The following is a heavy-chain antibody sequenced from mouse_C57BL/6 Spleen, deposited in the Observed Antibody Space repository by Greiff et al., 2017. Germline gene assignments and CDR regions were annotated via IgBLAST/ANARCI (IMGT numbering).Heavy chain of an antibody. CDR2: IDPSDSYT. J-gene: IGHJ1*03. Sequence: VKLQQPGAELVKPGASVKLSCKASGYTFTSYWMQWVKQRPGQGLEWIGEIDPSDSYTNYNQKFKGKATLTVDTSSSTAYMQLSSLTSEDSAVYYCARGNGYWYFDVWGTGTTVTVSS. V-gene: IGHV1-50*01. D-gene: IGHD1-1*02. CDR1: GYTFTSYW. CDR3: ARGNGYWYFDV.